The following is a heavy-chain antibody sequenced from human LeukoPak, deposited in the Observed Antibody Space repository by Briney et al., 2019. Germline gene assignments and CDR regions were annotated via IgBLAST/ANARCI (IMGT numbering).Heavy chain of an antibody. J-gene: IGHJ3*02. CDR3: ARSSPHCGSTSCYNDAFDI. CDR2: ISSSSSYI. Sequence: PGGSLRLSCAASGFTFSSYSMNWVRQAPGKGLEWVSSISSSSSYIYYADSVKGRFTISRDNAKNSLYLQMNSLRAEDTAVYYCARSSPHCGSTSCYNDAFDIWGQGTMVTVSS. CDR1: GFTFSSYS. V-gene: IGHV3-21*01. D-gene: IGHD2-2*02.